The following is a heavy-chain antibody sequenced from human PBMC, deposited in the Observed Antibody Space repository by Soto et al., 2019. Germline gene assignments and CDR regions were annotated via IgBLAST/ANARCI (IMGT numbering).Heavy chain of an antibody. CDR3: AIRPTYYDFWSGYSKYYYYYGMDV. V-gene: IGHV3-23*01. CDR2: ISGSGGST. J-gene: IGHJ6*02. CDR1: GFTFSSYA. D-gene: IGHD3-3*01. Sequence: GGSLRLSCAASGFTFSSYAMSWVRQAPGKGLEWVSAISGSGGSTYYADSVKGRFTISRDNSKNTLYLQMNSLRAEDTAVYYCAIRPTYYDFWSGYSKYYYYYGMDVWGQGTTVPVSS.